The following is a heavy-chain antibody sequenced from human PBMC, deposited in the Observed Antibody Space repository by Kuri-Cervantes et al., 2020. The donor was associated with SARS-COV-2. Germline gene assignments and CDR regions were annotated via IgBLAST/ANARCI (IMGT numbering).Heavy chain of an antibody. J-gene: IGHJ3*01. CDR1: GESFSGYY. Sequence: ESLKISCAFYGESFSGYYWNWIRQPPGKGLEWIGEINHRGSTNYNPSLKSRATISVDTSNKQFSLILTSVTAADTAVYYCTRHLTMSTLSASDAWGQGTMVTVSS. CDR2: INHRGST. V-gene: IGHV4-34*01. D-gene: IGHD1-1*01. CDR3: TRHLTMSTLSASDA.